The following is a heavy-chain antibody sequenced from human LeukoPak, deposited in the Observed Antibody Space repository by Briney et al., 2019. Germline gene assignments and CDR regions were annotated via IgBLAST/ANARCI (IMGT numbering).Heavy chain of an antibody. CDR3: AAYYYDRSGYLPLDE. Sequence: GGSLRLSCAASGFTVSSNYTSWVRQAPGKGLEWVSVIYSGGNTYYADSVKGRFTISRNNSKNTLYLQMNSLRAEDTAVYYCAAYYYDRSGYLPLDEWGQGTLVTVSS. J-gene: IGHJ4*02. D-gene: IGHD3-22*01. CDR1: GFTVSSNY. CDR2: IYSGGNT. V-gene: IGHV3-53*01.